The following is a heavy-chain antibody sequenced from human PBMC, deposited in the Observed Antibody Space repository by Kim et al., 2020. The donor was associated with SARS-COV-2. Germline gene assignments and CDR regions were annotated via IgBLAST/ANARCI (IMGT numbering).Heavy chain of an antibody. V-gene: IGHV3-43*01. J-gene: IGHJ6*02. D-gene: IGHD6-13*01. CDR2: ISWDGGST. CDR1: GFTFDDYT. Sequence: GGSLRLSCAASGFTFDDYTMHWVRQAPGKGLEWVSLISWDGGSTYYADSVKGRFTISRDNSKNSLYLQMNSLRTEDTALYYCAKGSIAAAGNYYYYYYGMDVWGQGTTVTVSS. CDR3: AKGSIAAAGNYYYYYYGMDV.